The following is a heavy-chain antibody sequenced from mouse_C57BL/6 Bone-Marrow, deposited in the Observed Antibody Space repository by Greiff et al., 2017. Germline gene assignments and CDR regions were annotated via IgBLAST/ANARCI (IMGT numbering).Heavy chain of an antibody. V-gene: IGHV1-81*01. CDR1: GYTFTSYG. J-gene: IGHJ3*01. Sequence: VQLKESGAELARPGASVKLSCKASGYTFTSYGISWVKQRTGQGLEWIGEIYPRSGITYYNEQFKGKAPLTSDKSSSTDYMEVRSLTSEDAAVYFCARSTRFAYWGQGTLVTVSA. CDR3: ARSTRFAY. D-gene: IGHD4-1*02. CDR2: IYPRSGIT.